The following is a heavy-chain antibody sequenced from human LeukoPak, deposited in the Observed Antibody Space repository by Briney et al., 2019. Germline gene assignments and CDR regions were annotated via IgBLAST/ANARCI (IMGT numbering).Heavy chain of an antibody. J-gene: IGHJ6*02. D-gene: IGHD2/OR15-2a*01. V-gene: IGHV1-2*06. Sequence: ASVKVSCKASGYTFIGYYMHWVRQAPGQGLEWMGRINPNSGGTNYAQKFQGRVTMTRDTSISTAYMELSRLRSDDTAVYYCASLYPDYYGMDVWGQGTTVTVSS. CDR3: ASLYPDYYGMDV. CDR1: GYTFIGYY. CDR2: INPNSGGT.